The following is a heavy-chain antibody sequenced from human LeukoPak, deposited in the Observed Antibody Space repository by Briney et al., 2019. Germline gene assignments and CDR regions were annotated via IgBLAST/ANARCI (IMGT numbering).Heavy chain of an antibody. V-gene: IGHV3-21*04. CDR3: AKAAALGRGTDYYYMDV. Sequence: PGGSLRLSCAASGFTFSSYSMNWVRQAPGKGLEWVSSITRSNYIYYADSVKGRFTISRDNAKNSLYLQMNSLRAEDMALYYCAKAAALGRGTDYYYMDVWGKGTTVTVSS. J-gene: IGHJ6*03. CDR1: GFTFSSYS. CDR2: ITRSNYI. D-gene: IGHD6-25*01.